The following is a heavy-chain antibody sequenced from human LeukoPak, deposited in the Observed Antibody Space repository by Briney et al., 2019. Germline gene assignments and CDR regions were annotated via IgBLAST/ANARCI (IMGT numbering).Heavy chain of an antibody. J-gene: IGHJ4*02. V-gene: IGHV3-30*03. D-gene: IGHD1/OR15-1a*01. Sequence: PGGSLRLSCAASGFTFSSYSMHWVRQAPGKGLEWVAVIYYDGSKIYYADSVKGRFTISRDNSKNTLYLQMNSLRAEDTAVYYCARDWNISWPYYFDYWGQGTLVTVSS. CDR1: GFTFSSYS. CDR3: ARDWNISWPYYFDY. CDR2: IYYDGSKI.